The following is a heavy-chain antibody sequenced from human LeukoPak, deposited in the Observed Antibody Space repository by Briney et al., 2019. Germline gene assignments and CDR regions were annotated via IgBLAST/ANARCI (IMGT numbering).Heavy chain of an antibody. CDR2: INPNSGGT. V-gene: IGHV1-2*02. D-gene: IGHD3-22*01. CDR1: GYSFTNYG. CDR3: ARDPHYDSSGYYLTL. Sequence: ASVKVSCKASGYSFTNYGINWVRQAPGQGLEWMGWINPNSGGTNYAQKFQGRVTMTRDTSISTAYMELSRLRSDDTAVYYCARDPHYDSSGYYLTLWGQGTLVTVSS. J-gene: IGHJ4*02.